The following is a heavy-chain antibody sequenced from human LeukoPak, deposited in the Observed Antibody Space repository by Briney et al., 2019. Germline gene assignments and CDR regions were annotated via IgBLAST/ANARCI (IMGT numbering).Heavy chain of an antibody. V-gene: IGHV3-23*01. CDR1: GFTFSSNA. J-gene: IGHJ4*02. D-gene: IGHD4-17*01. Sequence: PPGGSLRLSCAASGFTFSSNAMNWVRQAPGKGLEWVSTISGSGVSTYSADSVKGRFTISRDNSKNTLYLQMNSLRAEDTAIYYCAKSLPPPDYGDFDYWGQGTLVTVSS. CDR2: ISGSGVST. CDR3: AKSLPPPDYGDFDY.